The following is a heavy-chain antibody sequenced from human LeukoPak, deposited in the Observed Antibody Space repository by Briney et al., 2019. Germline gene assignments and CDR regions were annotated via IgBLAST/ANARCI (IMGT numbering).Heavy chain of an antibody. D-gene: IGHD4-17*01. Sequence: GGSLRLSCAASGFTFSSYSMNWVRQAPGKGLEWVSSISSSSSYIYYADSVKGRFTISRDNAKNSRYLQMNSLRAEDTAVYYCARSPARLRPNWYFDLWGRGTLVTVSS. CDR1: GFTFSSYS. V-gene: IGHV3-21*01. CDR2: ISSSSSYI. J-gene: IGHJ2*01. CDR3: ARSPARLRPNWYFDL.